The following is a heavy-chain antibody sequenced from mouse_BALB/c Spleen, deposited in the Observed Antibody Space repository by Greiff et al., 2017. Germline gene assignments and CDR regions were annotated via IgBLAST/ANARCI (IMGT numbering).Heavy chain of an antibody. V-gene: IGHV1S34*01. J-gene: IGHJ4*01. CDR1: GYSFTGYY. Sequence: LVKTGASVKISCKASGYSFTGYYMHWVKQSHGKSLEWIGYISCYNGATSYNQKFKGKATFTVDTSSSTAYMQFNSLTSEDSAVYYCARSYYGNYDDYAMDYWGQGTSVTVPS. CDR3: ARSYYGNYDDYAMDY. CDR2: ISCYNGAT. D-gene: IGHD2-1*01.